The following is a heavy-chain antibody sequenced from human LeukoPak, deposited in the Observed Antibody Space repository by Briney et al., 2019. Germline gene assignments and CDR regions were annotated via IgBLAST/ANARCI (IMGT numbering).Heavy chain of an antibody. CDR1: GGSISSSSYY. J-gene: IGHJ6*03. Sequence: SETLSLTCTVSGGSISSSSYYWGWIRQPPGKGLEWIGSIYYSGSTYYNASLKSRVTISVDTSKNQFSLKLSSVTAADTAVYYCARDLRGLDYYYYMDVWGKGTTVTVSS. CDR3: ARDLRGLDYYYYMDV. CDR2: IYYSGST. D-gene: IGHD2-15*01. V-gene: IGHV4-39*07.